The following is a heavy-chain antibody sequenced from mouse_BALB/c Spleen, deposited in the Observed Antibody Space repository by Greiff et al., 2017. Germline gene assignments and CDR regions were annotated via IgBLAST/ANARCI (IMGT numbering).Heavy chain of an antibody. CDR1: EYEFPSHD. J-gene: IGHJ3*01. Sequence: EVKLMESGGGLVQPGESLKLSCESNEYEFPSHDMSWVRKTPEKRLELVAAINSDGGSTYYPDTMERRFIISRDNTKKTLYLQMSSLRSEDTALYYCARQGVTTTPFAYWGQGTLVTVSA. CDR3: ARQGVTTTPFAY. CDR2: INSDGGST. V-gene: IGHV5-2*01. D-gene: IGHD2-2*01.